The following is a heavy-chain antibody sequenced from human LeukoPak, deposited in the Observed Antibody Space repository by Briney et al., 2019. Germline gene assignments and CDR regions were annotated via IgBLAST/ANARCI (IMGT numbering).Heavy chain of an antibody. CDR1: GFTFSSYA. CDR2: INNNGGST. D-gene: IGHD4-11*01. V-gene: IGHV3-64*01. Sequence: GGSLRLSCAASGFTFSSYAMHWVRQAPGKGLEYVSAINNNGGSTYYANSVKGRFTISRDNSKNTLYLQMGSLRAEDLAVYYCARSVNYYYGMDVWGQGTTVTVSS. J-gene: IGHJ6*02. CDR3: ARSVNYYYGMDV.